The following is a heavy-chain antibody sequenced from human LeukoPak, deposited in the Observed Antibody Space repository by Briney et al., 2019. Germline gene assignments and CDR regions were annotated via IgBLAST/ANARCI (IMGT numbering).Heavy chain of an antibody. CDR3: ARVYGSTGFDI. Sequence: AETLSLTCTVSGGSISSYYCSWIRQSAGKGLEWIGRFYTSESTNYNPSLKSRVTMSVDTSKNQFSLKLSSVTAADTAVYYCARVYGSTGFDIWGQGTMVTVSS. D-gene: IGHD3-10*01. J-gene: IGHJ3*02. CDR1: GGSISSYY. CDR2: FYTSEST. V-gene: IGHV4-4*07.